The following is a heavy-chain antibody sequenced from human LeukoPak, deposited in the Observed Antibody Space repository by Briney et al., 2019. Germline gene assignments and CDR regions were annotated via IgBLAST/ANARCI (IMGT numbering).Heavy chain of an antibody. Sequence: GESLKISCKGSGYSFTSYWIAWVRQMPGKGLEWMGIIYPGDSDTRYSPSFQGQVTISAGKSITTAYLQWSSLKASDTAMYYCARLGGIAVAGDAFDIWGQGTMVTVSS. J-gene: IGHJ3*02. CDR3: ARLGGIAVAGDAFDI. V-gene: IGHV5-51*01. D-gene: IGHD6-19*01. CDR2: IYPGDSDT. CDR1: GYSFTSYW.